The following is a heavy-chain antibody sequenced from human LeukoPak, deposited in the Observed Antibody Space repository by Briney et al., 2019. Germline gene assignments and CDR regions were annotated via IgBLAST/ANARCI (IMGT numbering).Heavy chain of an antibody. V-gene: IGHV3-30*02. CDR2: IRYDGSKR. CDR3: ARPYSSNVYYFYYMDV. J-gene: IGHJ6*03. D-gene: IGHD6-13*01. CDR1: GFIFSSYG. Sequence: PGGSLRLSCAASGFIFSSYGMHWVRQAPGKGLEGVAFIRYDGSKRYYADSVKGRFTISRDNSKNTLYLQMNSLRAEDTAIYYCARPYSSNVYYFYYMDVWGKGTTVTISS.